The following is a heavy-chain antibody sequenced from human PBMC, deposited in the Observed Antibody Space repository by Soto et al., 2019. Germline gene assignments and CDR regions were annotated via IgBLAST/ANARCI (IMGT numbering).Heavy chain of an antibody. V-gene: IGHV1-2*02. CDR2: INPNSGGT. CDR3: ARDIDMDIVVEVAATAPGY. J-gene: IGHJ4*02. Sequence: ASVKVSCKASGYTFTGYYMHWVRQAPGQGLEWMGWINPNSGGTNYAQKLQGRVTMTRDPSISTAYMELSRPRSDDTAVYYCARDIDMDIVVEVAATAPGYWGQGTLVTVSS. CDR1: GYTFTGYY. D-gene: IGHD2-15*01.